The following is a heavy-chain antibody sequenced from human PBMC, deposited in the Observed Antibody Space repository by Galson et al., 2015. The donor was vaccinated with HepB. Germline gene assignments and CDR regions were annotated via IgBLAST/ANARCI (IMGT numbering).Heavy chain of an antibody. J-gene: IGHJ4*02. CDR3: AGGLDYFDY. Sequence: SLRLSCAASAFTFSSSAMTWVRQAPGKGLKWVAVVWLDGTKTYYEDSVRGRFVISRDNSRNMVYLQMNSLRAADTAVYYCAGGLDYFDYWGQGARVTASS. V-gene: IGHV3-33*08. CDR1: AFTFSSSA. D-gene: IGHD3/OR15-3a*01. CDR2: VWLDGTKT.